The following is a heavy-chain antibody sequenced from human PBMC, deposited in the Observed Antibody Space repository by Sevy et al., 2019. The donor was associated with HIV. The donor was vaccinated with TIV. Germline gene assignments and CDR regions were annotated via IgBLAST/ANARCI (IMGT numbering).Heavy chain of an antibody. CDR1: GGSFSGYY. V-gene: IGHV4-34*01. D-gene: IGHD6-13*01. J-gene: IGHJ3*02. CDR2: INHSGST. CDR3: ARGPSKPGILVAGLGAFAI. Sequence: SETLSLTCAVYGGSFSGYYWSWIRQPPGKGLEWIGEINHSGSTNYNPSLKSRFTISVDTSKNQFSLKLSSVTAADTAVYYCARGPSKPGILVAGLGAFAIWGQGTMVTVSS.